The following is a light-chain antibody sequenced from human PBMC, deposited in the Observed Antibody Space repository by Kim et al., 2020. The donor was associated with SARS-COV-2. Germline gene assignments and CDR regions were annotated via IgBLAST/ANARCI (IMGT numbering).Light chain of an antibody. V-gene: IGKV3-15*01. J-gene: IGKJ1*01. CDR1: QSVSSN. CDR2: GTS. CDR3: QQYNNWPLT. Sequence: VSPGERATLSCRASQSVSSNLAWYQQKPGQAPRLLIYGTSTRATGIPARFSGSGSGTEFTLIISSLQSEDFAVYYCQQYNNWPLTFGQGTKVDIK.